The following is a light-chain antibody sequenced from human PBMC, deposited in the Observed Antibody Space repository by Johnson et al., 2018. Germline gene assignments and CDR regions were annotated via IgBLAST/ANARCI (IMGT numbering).Light chain of an antibody. CDR3: GTWDSSLSAGNV. CDR2: ENN. CDR1: SSNIGNNY. J-gene: IGLJ1*01. V-gene: IGLV1-51*02. Sequence: QSVLTQPPSVSAAPGQKVTISCSGSSSNIGNNYVSWYQQLPGTAPKLLIYENNKRPSGIPDRFSGSKSGTSATLGITGIQPADEADYYCGTWDSSLSAGNVFGTGTKVTVL.